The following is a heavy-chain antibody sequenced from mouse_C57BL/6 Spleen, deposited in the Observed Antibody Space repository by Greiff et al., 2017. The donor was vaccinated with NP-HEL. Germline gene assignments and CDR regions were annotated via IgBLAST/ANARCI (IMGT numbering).Heavy chain of an antibody. V-gene: IGHV1-26*01. CDR1: GYTFTDYY. J-gene: IGHJ1*03. CDR2: INPNNGGT. CDR3: ARDIPYWYFDF. Sequence: EVQLQQSGPELVKPGASVKISCKASGYTFTDYYMNWVKQSHGKSLEWIGDINPNNGGTSYNQKFKGKATLTVDKSSSTAYMELRSLTSEDSAVYERARDIPYWYFDFWGTGTTVTVSS.